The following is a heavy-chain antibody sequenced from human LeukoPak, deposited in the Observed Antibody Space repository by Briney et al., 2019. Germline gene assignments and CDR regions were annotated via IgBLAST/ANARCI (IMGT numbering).Heavy chain of an antibody. CDR1: GFTFDDYW. J-gene: IGHJ6*03. Sequence: GSLRLSCGASGFTFDDYWMSWIRQPPGKGLEWIGEINHSGSTNYNPSLKSRVTISVDTSKNQFSLKLSSVTAADTAVYYCARGPVLWGDFYYYMDVWAKGPRSPSP. CDR2: INHSGST. CDR3: ARGPVLWGDFYYYMDV. D-gene: IGHD2-21*01. V-gene: IGHV4-34*01.